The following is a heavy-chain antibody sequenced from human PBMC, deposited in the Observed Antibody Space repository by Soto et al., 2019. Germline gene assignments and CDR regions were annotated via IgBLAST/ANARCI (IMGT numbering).Heavy chain of an antibody. Sequence: QDHLAQSGAEVRQPGSSVTVSCKASGGTFNNYGISWVRQAPGQGLDWMGVIIPLYGTVTYAQKFQGRASITADKSTSTAYMDLSSLRSADTAVYSWARVRGIRGTIPSTFGLGGQGTLVNVSS. J-gene: IGHJ4*02. D-gene: IGHD3-10*01. CDR3: ARVRGIRGTIPSTFGL. V-gene: IGHV1-69*06. CDR1: GGTFNNYG. CDR2: IIPLYGTV.